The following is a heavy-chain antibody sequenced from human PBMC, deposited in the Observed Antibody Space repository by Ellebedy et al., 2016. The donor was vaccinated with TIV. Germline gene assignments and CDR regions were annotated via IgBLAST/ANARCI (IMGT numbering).Heavy chain of an antibody. Sequence: ASVKVSCKASGYTFTNYHMHWVRRAPGQGLEWMGIINPSGGSTTYGQKFQGRVTMTRDTSTSTVYLELIGLRSEDTAVYYCARRYCSGGSCKADYWGQGTLVIVSS. J-gene: IGHJ4*02. V-gene: IGHV1-46*01. CDR3: ARRYCSGGSCKADY. CDR2: INPSGGST. D-gene: IGHD2-15*01. CDR1: GYTFTNYH.